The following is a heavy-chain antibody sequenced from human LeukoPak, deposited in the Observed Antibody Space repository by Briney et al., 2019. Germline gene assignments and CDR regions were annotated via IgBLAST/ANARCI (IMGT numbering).Heavy chain of an antibody. CDR2: IYYSGST. J-gene: IGHJ2*01. V-gene: IGHV4-39*07. D-gene: IGHD1-26*01. CDR3: ARDLSGRYPDWYFGL. Sequence: PSETLSLTCTVSGGSISSSSYYWGWIRQPPGKGLEWIGSIYYSGSTYYNPSLKSRVTISVDTSKNQFSLKLSSVTAADTAVYYCARDLSGRYPDWYFGLWGRGTLVTVSS. CDR1: GGSISSSSYY.